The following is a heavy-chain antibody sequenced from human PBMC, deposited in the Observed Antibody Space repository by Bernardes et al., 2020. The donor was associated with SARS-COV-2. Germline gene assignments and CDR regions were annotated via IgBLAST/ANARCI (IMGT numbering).Heavy chain of an antibody. CDR1: GCTFSSYS. V-gene: IGHV3-23*01. CDR2: ISGSGGST. D-gene: IGHD6-13*01. Sequence: GGSLRLSCAASGCTFSSYSMNWVRQAPGKGLEWVSAISGSGGSTYYADSVKGRFTISRDHSKNTLYLQMNSLRAEDTAVYYCAKDTSSSWYGQFDYGGQGTLVTVSS. CDR3: AKDTSSSWYGQFDY. J-gene: IGHJ4*02.